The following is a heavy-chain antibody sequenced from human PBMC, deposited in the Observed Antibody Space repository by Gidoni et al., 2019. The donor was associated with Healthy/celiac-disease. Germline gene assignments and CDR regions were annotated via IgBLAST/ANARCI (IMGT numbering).Heavy chain of an antibody. D-gene: IGHD3-9*01. V-gene: IGHV3-7*04. J-gene: IGHJ2*01. CDR3: ARDVIRRLVIRLWYFDL. CDR1: GCTFSRYW. Sequence: EVQLVESGGGLVQPGGSLRLSCAASGCTFSRYWMSWVRQAPGKGLEWVANIKQDGSEKYYVDSVKGRFNISRDNAKNSLYLQRNSLRAEDTAVYYCARDVIRRLVIRLWYFDLWGRGTLVTVSS. CDR2: IKQDGSEK.